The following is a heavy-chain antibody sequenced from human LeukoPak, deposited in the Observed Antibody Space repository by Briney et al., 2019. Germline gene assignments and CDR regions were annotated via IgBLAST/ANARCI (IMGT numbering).Heavy chain of an antibody. V-gene: IGHV4-38-2*02. CDR2: IYYSGST. CDR1: GYSISSGYY. CDR3: ARVPRLGYSGYYYYYYFMDV. Sequence: SETLSLTCTVSGYSISSGYYWGWIRQPPGKGLEWIGSIYYSGSTYYNPSLKSRVTISVDTSKNQFSLKLSSVTAADTAVYYCARVPRLGYSGYYYYYYFMDVWGKGTTVTVSS. J-gene: IGHJ6*03. D-gene: IGHD5-12*01.